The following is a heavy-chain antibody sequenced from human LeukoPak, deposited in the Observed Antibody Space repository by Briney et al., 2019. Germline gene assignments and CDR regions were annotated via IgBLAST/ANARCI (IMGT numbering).Heavy chain of an antibody. CDR1: GFTFSNYW. CDR2: LNSDGGST. D-gene: IGHD6-13*01. Sequence: PGGSLRLSCAASGFTFSNYWMHWVRQAPGKGLVWVSRLNSDGGSTSYADSVKGRFTISRDNAKNTLYLQTNSLRAEDTAVYYCARDTGYSINYWGQGTLVTVSS. CDR3: ARDTGYSINY. V-gene: IGHV3-74*01. J-gene: IGHJ4*02.